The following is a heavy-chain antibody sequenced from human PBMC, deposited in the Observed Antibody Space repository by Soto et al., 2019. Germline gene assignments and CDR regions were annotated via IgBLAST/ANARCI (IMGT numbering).Heavy chain of an antibody. J-gene: IGHJ6*02. D-gene: IGHD2-8*01. CDR2: ISAYNGNT. Sequence: ASXKVSCKASGYTFTSYGITWVRQAPGQWLEWMGWISAYNGNTNYAQKLQGRVTMTTDTSTITAYMELRSLRSDDTAVYYCAISGYCTNGVCPYYYGMDVWGQGTTVTVSS. CDR1: GYTFTSYG. CDR3: AISGYCTNGVCPYYYGMDV. V-gene: IGHV1-18*01.